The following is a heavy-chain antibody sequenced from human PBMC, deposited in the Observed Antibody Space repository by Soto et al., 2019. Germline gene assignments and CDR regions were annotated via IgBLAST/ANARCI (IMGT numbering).Heavy chain of an antibody. CDR1: GYTFDIYT. J-gene: IGHJ6*02. D-gene: IGHD3-9*01. CDR2: VIPLLAIV. CDR3: ARGGLAAAGGMDV. Sequence: QVQVVQSGAEVKKPGSSVKVSCKSSGYTFDIYTVTWVRQAPGQGLEWMGRVIPLLAIVNYAQEFQDRFTITADRSTSTVYMELSSLRSEDTAIYYCARGGLAAAGGMDVWGHGTTVTVSS. V-gene: IGHV1-69*02.